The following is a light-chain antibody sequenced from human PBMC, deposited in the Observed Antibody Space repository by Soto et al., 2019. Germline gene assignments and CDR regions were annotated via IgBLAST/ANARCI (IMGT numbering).Light chain of an antibody. V-gene: IGKV3-15*01. CDR2: DAS. Sequence: EMVMTQSPATLSVSPGERVTLLCRARQRGFKKLAWYQQRPGQAPTLLIFDASARAPGIPARFSGSGSGTEFTLTINSLQSEDFGVYFCMQYNKWPLRTFGQGTKVEIK. CDR1: QRGFKK. CDR3: MQYNKWPLRT. J-gene: IGKJ1*01.